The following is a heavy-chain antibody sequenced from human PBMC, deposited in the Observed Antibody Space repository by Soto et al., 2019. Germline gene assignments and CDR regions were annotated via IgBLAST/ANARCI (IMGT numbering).Heavy chain of an antibody. CDR3: AAGGGLPRYY. D-gene: IGHD5-12*01. CDR1: GGSISSGGYS. J-gene: IGHJ4*02. CDR2: IYHSVST. V-gene: IGHV4-30-2*01. Sequence: QLQLQESGSGLVKPSQTLSLTCAVSGGSISSGGYSWSWIRQPPEKGLEWIGYIYHSVSTYYNPSLKSRVTISVDRSKNQFSLKLSSVAAAETAVYYCAAGGGLPRYYWGQGTLVTVSS.